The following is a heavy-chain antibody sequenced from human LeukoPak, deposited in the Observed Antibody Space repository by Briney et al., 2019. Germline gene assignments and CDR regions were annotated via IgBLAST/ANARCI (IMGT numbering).Heavy chain of an antibody. CDR3: ARWYGSSGYYYVGQYYYMDV. CDR1: GYTFTSYG. V-gene: IGHV1-18*01. Sequence: ASVKVSCKASGYTFTSYGISWVRQAPGQGLEWMGWISAYNGNTNYAQKLQGRVTMTTDTSTSTAYMELRSLRSDDTAVYYCARWYGSSGYYYVGQYYYMDVWGKGTTVTVSS. CDR2: ISAYNGNT. D-gene: IGHD3-22*01. J-gene: IGHJ6*03.